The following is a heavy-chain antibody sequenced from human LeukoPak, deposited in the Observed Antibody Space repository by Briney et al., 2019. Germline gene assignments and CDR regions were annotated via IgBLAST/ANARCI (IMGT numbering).Heavy chain of an antibody. CDR1: GFTFSSYG. J-gene: IGHJ4*02. CDR3: ARDKANYYDSSGYYYPYYFDY. Sequence: GGSLRLSCAASGFTFSSYGMHWVRQAPGKGLEWVAVIWYDGSNKYYADSVKGRFTISRDNSKNTLYLKMNSLRAEDTAVYYCARDKANYYDSSGYYYPYYFDYWGQGTLVTVSS. V-gene: IGHV3-33*01. D-gene: IGHD3-22*01. CDR2: IWYDGSNK.